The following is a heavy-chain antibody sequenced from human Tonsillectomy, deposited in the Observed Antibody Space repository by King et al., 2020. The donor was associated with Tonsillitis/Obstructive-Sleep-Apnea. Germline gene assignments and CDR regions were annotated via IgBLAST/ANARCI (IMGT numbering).Heavy chain of an antibody. J-gene: IGHJ2*01. CDR3: ARETTVTTFWYFDL. CDR2: IYSDGST. CDR1: GFTVSSNY. V-gene: IGHV3-66*01. Sequence: VQLVESGGGLVQPGGSLRLSCAASGFTVSSNYMSWVRQAPGKGLEWGSVIYSDGSTYYADSVKGRFTISRDNSKNTLYLQMNSLRAEDTAVYYCARETTVTTFWYFDLWGRGTLVTVSS. D-gene: IGHD4-17*01.